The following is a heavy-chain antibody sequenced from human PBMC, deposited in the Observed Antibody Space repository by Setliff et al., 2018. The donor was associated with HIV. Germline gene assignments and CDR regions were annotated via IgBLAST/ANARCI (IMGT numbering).Heavy chain of an antibody. CDR3: ARLANGDIVATVDYFDY. CDR2: MYHSGSS. CDR1: GYSISSGYY. V-gene: IGHV4-38-2*01. J-gene: IGHJ4*02. D-gene: IGHD5-12*01. Sequence: SETLSLTCAVSGYSISSGYYWGWIRQPPGKGLEWIGSMYHSGSSDYNPSLKSRVTISADTSRNQFSLKLNSVAAADTAVYYCARLANGDIVATVDYFDYWGQGTLVTVSS.